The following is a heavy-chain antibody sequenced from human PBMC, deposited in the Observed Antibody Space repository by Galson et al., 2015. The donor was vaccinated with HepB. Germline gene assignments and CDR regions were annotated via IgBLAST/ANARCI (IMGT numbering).Heavy chain of an antibody. J-gene: IGHJ3*02. CDR2: TYYRSKWYN. Sequence: CAISGDSVSSNSAAWNWIRQSPSRGLEWLGRTYYRSKWYNDYAVSVKSRITINPDTSKNQFSLQLNSVTPEDTAVYYCARGDTISSGWYDYRDDAFDIWGQGTMATVSS. CDR3: ARGDTISSGWYDYRDDAFDI. D-gene: IGHD6-19*01. CDR1: GDSVSSNSAA. V-gene: IGHV6-1*01.